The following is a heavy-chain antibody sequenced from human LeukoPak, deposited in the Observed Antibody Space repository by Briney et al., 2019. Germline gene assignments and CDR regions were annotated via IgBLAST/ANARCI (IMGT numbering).Heavy chain of an antibody. CDR2: INHSGST. D-gene: IGHD6-19*01. J-gene: IGHJ5*02. V-gene: IGHV4-34*01. Sequence: SETLSLTCAVYGGSFSDFNWNWIRQPPGKGLEWIGEINHSGSTNYNPSLKSRVTISVDTSKNQFSLKLSSVTAADTAVYYRARDMLGWYLSGTNNWFDPWGQGTLVTVSS. CDR1: GGSFSDFN. CDR3: ARDMLGWYLSGTNNWFDP.